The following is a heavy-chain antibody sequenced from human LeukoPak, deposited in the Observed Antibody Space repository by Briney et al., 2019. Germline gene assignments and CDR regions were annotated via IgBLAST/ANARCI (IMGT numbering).Heavy chain of an antibody. CDR2: IKQDGSEK. Sequence: GGSLRLSCAASGVSVSRFWMSGARQAPGKGLEWVANIKQDGSEKEYVDSVKGRFTISRDNAKNSLYLQMNSLRAEDTAVYYCASRRGGYWGQGTLVTVSS. J-gene: IGHJ4*02. V-gene: IGHV3-7*01. CDR3: ASRRGGY. D-gene: IGHD1-14*01. CDR1: GVSVSRFW.